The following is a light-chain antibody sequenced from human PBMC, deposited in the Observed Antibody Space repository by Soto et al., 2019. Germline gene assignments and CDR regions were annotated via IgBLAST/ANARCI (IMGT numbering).Light chain of an antibody. V-gene: IGLV2-14*03. CDR3: SSYTSSSTRV. CDR1: NSDVGAYDY. Sequence: SALTQPASLAGSPGQSITISCPGNNSDVGAYDYVSWYQQHPDKAPKLMIYEVSNRPSGVSNRFSGSKSVNTATLTISGLQAEDEADYYCSSYTSSSTRVFGTGTKVTVL. CDR2: EVS. J-gene: IGLJ1*01.